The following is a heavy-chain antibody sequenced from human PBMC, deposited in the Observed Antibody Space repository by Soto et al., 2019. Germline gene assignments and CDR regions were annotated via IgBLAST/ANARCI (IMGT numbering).Heavy chain of an antibody. CDR2: IYYSGST. CDR3: ARGNGIHEDNLGAYWYFDL. J-gene: IGHJ2*01. V-gene: IGHV4-31*03. CDR1: GGSISSNGYY. Sequence: QVQLQESGPGLVKPSQTLSLTCSVSGGSISSNGYYWGRIRQHPGKGLEWIGYIYYSGSTYYNPSLKSRVTISVDTSKKQFSLKLNSVTAADTAVYYCARGNGIHEDNLGAYWYFDLWGRGTLVTVSS. D-gene: IGHD5-18*01.